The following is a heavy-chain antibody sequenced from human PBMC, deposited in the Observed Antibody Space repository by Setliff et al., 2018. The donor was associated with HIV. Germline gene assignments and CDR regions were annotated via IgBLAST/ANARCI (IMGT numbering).Heavy chain of an antibody. J-gene: IGHJ4*02. Sequence: SETLSLTCTVSGGSINSGIYYWTWIRQPAGKGLEWLGRIHIGGNTNYNPSLKSRVTMSVDTSKNQFSLNLNSVTATDTAIYYCARLAGGYADYWGQGTLVTVSS. V-gene: IGHV4-61*02. CDR1: GGSINSGIYY. CDR3: ARLAGGYADY. D-gene: IGHD5-12*01. CDR2: IHIGGNT.